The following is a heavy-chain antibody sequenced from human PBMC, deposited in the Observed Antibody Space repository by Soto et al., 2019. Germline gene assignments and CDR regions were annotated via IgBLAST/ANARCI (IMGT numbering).Heavy chain of an antibody. CDR3: ARGFQTIVVVTDAFDI. Sequence: GASVKVSCKASGYTFTSYGISWVRQAPGQGLEGMGWISAYNGNTNYAQKLQGRVTMTTDTSTSTAYMELRSLRSDDTAVYYCARGFQTIVVVTDAFDIWGQGTMVTVSS. D-gene: IGHD3-22*01. J-gene: IGHJ3*02. CDR2: ISAYNGNT. V-gene: IGHV1-18*01. CDR1: GYTFTSYG.